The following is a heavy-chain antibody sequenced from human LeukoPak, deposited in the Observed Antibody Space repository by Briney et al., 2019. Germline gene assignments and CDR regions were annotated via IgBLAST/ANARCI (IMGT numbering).Heavy chain of an antibody. D-gene: IGHD3-9*01. CDR1: GGTFSSYA. Sequence: SVKVSCKASGGTFSSYAISWVRQAPGQGLEWMGGIIPIFGTANYAQKFQGRVTITADESTSTAYMELSSRRSEDTAVYYCARDRGYYDMLTGYFSSYPWGQGTLVTVSS. CDR3: ARDRGYYDMLTGYFSSYP. CDR2: IIPIFGTA. J-gene: IGHJ5*02. V-gene: IGHV1-69*13.